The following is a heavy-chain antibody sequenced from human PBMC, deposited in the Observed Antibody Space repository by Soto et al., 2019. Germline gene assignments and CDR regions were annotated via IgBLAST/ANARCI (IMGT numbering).Heavy chain of an antibody. CDR1: GFTFSSYA. V-gene: IGHV3-23*01. CDR3: AKDYRRDGYNSDAFDI. J-gene: IGHJ3*02. Sequence: PGGSLRLSCAASGFTFSSYAMSWVRQAPGKGLEWVSAISGSGGSTYYADSVKGRFTISRDNSKNTLYLQMNSLRAEDTAVYYCAKDYRRDGYNSDAFDIWGQGTMVTVSS. D-gene: IGHD5-12*01. CDR2: ISGSGGST.